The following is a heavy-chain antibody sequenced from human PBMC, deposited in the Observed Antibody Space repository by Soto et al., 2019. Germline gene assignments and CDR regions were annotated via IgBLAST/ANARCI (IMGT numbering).Heavy chain of an antibody. V-gene: IGHV4-34*07. CDR2: SNHVGNT. CDR1: GGSFSGXY. J-gene: IGHJ4*02. Sequence: QVQLQQWGAGLLKPSETLSLTCAVYGGSFSGXYXSWIRQPPGKGLEWIGESNHVGNTNYNPSLKSXXXIXXXXXXXXXXXXXXXXTXXXXAVXXXARVLIAGVTTDWGQGTLVIVSS. D-gene: IGHD5-18*01. CDR3: ARVLIAGVTTD.